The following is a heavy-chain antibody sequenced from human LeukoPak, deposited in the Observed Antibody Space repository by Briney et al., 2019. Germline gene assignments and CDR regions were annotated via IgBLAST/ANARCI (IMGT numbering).Heavy chain of an antibody. Sequence: PGGSLRLSCAASGFTFSSYEMNWVRQAPGKGLEWVSSISSSSSYIYYADSVKGRFTISRDNAKNSLYLQMNSLRAEDTAVYYCARDRGIAVAGTSGGIDYWGQGTLVTVSS. CDR1: GFTFSSYE. CDR3: ARDRGIAVAGTSGGIDY. V-gene: IGHV3-21*01. D-gene: IGHD6-19*01. CDR2: ISSSSSYI. J-gene: IGHJ4*02.